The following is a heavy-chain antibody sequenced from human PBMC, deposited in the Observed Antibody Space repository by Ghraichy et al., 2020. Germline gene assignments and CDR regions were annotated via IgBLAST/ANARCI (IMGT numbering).Heavy chain of an antibody. CDR2: IQYSGST. J-gene: IGHJ4*02. Sequence: SETLSLSCTVSGGAISSSNYYWGWIRQPPGMGLEWIGNIQYSGSTYYNPSLKSRVTISVDTSKNQLSLKLTSVTAADTAVYYCARHDTGHYYGLLDCWGQGTLVTVSS. V-gene: IGHV4-39*01. CDR3: ARHDTGHYYGLLDC. D-gene: IGHD4-17*01. CDR1: GGAISSSNYY.